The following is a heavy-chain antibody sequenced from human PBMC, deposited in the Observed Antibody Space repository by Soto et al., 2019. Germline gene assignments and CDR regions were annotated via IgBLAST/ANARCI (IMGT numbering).Heavy chain of an antibody. CDR1: GGSISSSSYY. V-gene: IGHV4-39*01. J-gene: IGHJ4*02. CDR3: AGLVRATSHY. Sequence: QLQLQESGPGLVKPSETLSLTCTVSGGSISSSSYYWGWIRQPPGKGLEWIGSIYYSGSTYYNPSHKSRVTISVEKAQNQFSLMLSSVTAANTAVYYCAGLVRATSHYWGQGTLVTVSS. CDR2: IYYSGST. D-gene: IGHD5-12*01.